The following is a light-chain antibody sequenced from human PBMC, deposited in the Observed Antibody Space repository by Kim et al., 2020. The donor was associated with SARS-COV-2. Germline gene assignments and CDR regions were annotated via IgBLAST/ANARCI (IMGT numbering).Light chain of an antibody. CDR3: QQYNNSPPGA. CDR2: ATS. Sequence: DIVMTQSPATLSVSPGERATLSCRASQSVGNNLAWYQQRPGQAPRLLIYATSTRATDIPARFSGSGSGTEFTLTISSLKSEDFAVYYCQQYNNSPPGAFGQGTKGDIK. CDR1: QSVGNN. J-gene: IGKJ1*01. V-gene: IGKV3-15*01.